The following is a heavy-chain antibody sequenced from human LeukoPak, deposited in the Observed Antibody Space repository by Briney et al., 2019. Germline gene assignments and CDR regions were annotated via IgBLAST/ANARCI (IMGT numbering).Heavy chain of an antibody. D-gene: IGHD1-26*01. CDR2: IKSDGITT. Sequence: PGGTLRLSCAASGRTFSSHWVHWVRQAPGKGLGWVSRIKSDGITTNYADCVRGRFTISRDNAKNTLYLQINSLRAEDTAVYYCARGATYAYYFDFWGQGSLVTVSS. CDR3: ARGATYAYYFDF. V-gene: IGHV3-74*01. CDR1: GRTFSSHW. J-gene: IGHJ4*02.